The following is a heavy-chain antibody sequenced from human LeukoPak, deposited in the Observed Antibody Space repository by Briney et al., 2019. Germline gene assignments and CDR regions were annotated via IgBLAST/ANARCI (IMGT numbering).Heavy chain of an antibody. CDR2: MNPDSGNT. CDR3: ARRYSSSWYYFDY. CDR1: GYTFTGNY. D-gene: IGHD6-13*01. J-gene: IGHJ4*02. Sequence: ASVKVSCKASGYTFTGNYMHWVRQAPGQGLEWMGWMNPDSGNTGYAQKFQGRVTMTRNTSISTAYMELSSLRSEDTAVYYCARRYSSSWYYFDYWGQGTLVTVSS. V-gene: IGHV1-8*02.